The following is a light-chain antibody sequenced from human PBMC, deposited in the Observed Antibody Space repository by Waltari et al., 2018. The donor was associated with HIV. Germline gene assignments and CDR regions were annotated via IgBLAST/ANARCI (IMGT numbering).Light chain of an antibody. J-gene: IGLJ3*02. CDR3: ATWDDSLNGRWV. CDR1: SSNIGSHT. CDR2: SNN. V-gene: IGLV1-44*01. Sequence: QSVLTQPPSASGTPGQRVTIPCSGRSSNIGSHTVNWYQQLPGTAPQRLIYSNNERPSGGPDRFSGSKAGTSASLGISGLQSEDEAEYYCATWDDSLNGRWVFGGGTKLTVL.